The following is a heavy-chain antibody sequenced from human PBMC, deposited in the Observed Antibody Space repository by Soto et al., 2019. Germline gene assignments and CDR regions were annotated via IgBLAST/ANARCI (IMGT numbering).Heavy chain of an antibody. CDR2: ISTNGGST. CDR1: GFTFSIYA. J-gene: IGHJ4*02. V-gene: IGHV3-64D*06. Sequence: GSLRLSCSASGFTFSIYAMHWVRQAPGKGLEYVSSISTNGGSTHYADSVKGRFTISRDNSKNTQYLQMSSLRADDTAVYYCVKGEYYYDSSGYYPFDYWGQGTLVTVSS. D-gene: IGHD3-22*01. CDR3: VKGEYYYDSSGYYPFDY.